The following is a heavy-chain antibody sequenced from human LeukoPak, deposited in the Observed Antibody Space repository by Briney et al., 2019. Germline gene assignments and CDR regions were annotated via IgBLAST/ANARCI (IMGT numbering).Heavy chain of an antibody. CDR3: ARELFGLGSCPDY. CDR1: GFAFSSYA. D-gene: IGHD3-10*01. J-gene: IGHJ4*02. V-gene: IGHV3-33*01. Sequence: GGSLRLSCTAPGFAFSSYAIHWIRQAPGKGLEWVALVWHDGSNKYYADSLKGRFTISRDNSKNTVYLQMNSLRAEDTAVYYCARELFGLGSCPDYWGQGTLVTVSS. CDR2: VWHDGSNK.